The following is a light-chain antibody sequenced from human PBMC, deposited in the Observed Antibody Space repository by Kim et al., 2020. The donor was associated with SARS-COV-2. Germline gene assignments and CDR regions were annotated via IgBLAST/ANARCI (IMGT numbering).Light chain of an antibody. Sequence: ASGQTVRITFQGHSHSNYYASWYQQKPGQAPILVIYGKNNRPSGIPDRFSGSSAGNTPSLTITGTQAGDDADYFCNSRDSNDNVVFGGGNQLTVL. CDR3: NSRDSNDNVV. CDR2: GKN. CDR1: SHSNYY. J-gene: IGLJ2*01. V-gene: IGLV3-19*01.